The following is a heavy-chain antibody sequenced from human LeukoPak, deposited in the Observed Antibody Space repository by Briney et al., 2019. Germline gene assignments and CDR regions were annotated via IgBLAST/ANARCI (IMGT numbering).Heavy chain of an antibody. D-gene: IGHD6-13*01. Sequence: SGGSLRLSCAASGFTFSSYAMHWVRQAPGKGLEWVAVISYDGSNKYYADSVKGRFTISRDNSKNTLYLQMNSLRAEDTAVYYCARDSYSSSWYAQHWGQGTLVTVSS. CDR2: ISYDGSNK. CDR1: GFTFSSYA. J-gene: IGHJ4*02. CDR3: ARDSYSSSWYAQH. V-gene: IGHV3-30-3*01.